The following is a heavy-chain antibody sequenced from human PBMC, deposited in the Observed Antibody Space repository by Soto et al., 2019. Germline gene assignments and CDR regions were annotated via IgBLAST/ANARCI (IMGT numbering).Heavy chain of an antibody. D-gene: IGHD2-8*02. Sequence: EVQLVESGGGLVQPGRSLRLSCAASGFTFDDFAMHWVRQPPGKGLEWVSGIRWNSASIVYADSVKGRFTISRDNAKNSLYLQLDSLGVEDTAFYYCAKGPGLVASSGSPDSWGQGTLVSVSS. J-gene: IGHJ4*02. CDR3: AKGPGLVASSGSPDS. CDR1: GFTFDDFA. CDR2: IRWNSASI. V-gene: IGHV3-9*01.